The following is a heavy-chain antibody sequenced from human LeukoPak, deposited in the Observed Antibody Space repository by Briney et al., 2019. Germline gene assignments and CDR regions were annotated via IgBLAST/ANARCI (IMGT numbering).Heavy chain of an antibody. V-gene: IGHV5-51*01. D-gene: IGHD2-2*02. CDR3: ARFGYCSSTSCYKEDYYYGMDV. CDR1: GYSFTNYW. CDR2: IYPGDSDT. Sequence: KTGESLKISCKGSGYSFTNYWIGWVRQLPGKGLEWMGIIYPGDSDTRYSPSFQGQVTISADKSISTAYLQWSSLKASDIAMYYCARFGYCSSTSCYKEDYYYGMDVWGQGTTVTVSS. J-gene: IGHJ6*02.